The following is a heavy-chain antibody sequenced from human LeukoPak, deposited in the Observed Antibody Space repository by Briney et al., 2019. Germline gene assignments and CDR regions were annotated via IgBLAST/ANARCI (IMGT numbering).Heavy chain of an antibody. CDR1: GFTFSDYY. V-gene: IGHV3-11*04. Sequence: GGSLRLSCAASGFTFSDYYMNWIRQAPGKGLEWVSYISSSGNTIYYTDSVKGRFTISRDNARNSLYLQMNSLRVEDTAVYYCAKDFYWAFDYWGQGTLVTVSS. CDR2: ISSSGNTI. D-gene: IGHD2-8*02. J-gene: IGHJ4*02. CDR3: AKDFYWAFDY.